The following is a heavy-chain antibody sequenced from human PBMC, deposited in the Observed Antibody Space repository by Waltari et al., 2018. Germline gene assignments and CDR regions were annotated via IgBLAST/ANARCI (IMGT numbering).Heavy chain of an antibody. D-gene: IGHD3-22*01. Sequence: QVQLQESGPGLVKPSETLSLTCTVSGGSISSYYWTWIRPPPGKGLEWIGYIYYSGSTNYNPSLKSRVTISVDTSKNQFSLKLSSVTAADTAVYYCARAYYYDSSGYIAYFDYWGQGTLVTVSS. CDR3: ARAYYYDSSGYIAYFDY. CDR2: IYYSGST. J-gene: IGHJ4*02. V-gene: IGHV4-59*01. CDR1: GGSISSYY.